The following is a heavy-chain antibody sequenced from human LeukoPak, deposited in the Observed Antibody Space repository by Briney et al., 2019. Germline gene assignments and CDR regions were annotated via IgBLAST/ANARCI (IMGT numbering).Heavy chain of an antibody. D-gene: IGHD1-14*01. CDR3: ARHRGLTDSFYPFDP. V-gene: IGHV4-34*01. Sequence: SETLSLTCAVYGGSFSGYYWSWIRQPPGKGLEWIGEINHSGSTNYNPSLKSRVTISVDTSKNQFSLKLNSVTAADTAVYYCARHRGLTDSFYPFDPWGQGTLVTVSS. CDR2: INHSGST. J-gene: IGHJ5*02. CDR1: GGSFSGYY.